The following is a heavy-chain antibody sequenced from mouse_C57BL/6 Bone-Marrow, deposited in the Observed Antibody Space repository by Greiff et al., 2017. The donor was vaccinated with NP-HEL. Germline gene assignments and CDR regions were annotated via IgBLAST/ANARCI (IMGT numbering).Heavy chain of an antibody. J-gene: IGHJ4*01. D-gene: IGHD2-1*01. Sequence: QVQLQQSGPGLVQPSQSLSITCTVSGFSLTSYGVHWVRQSPGKGLEWLGVIWRGGSTDYNAAFMSRLSITKDNSKSKVFYKMNSLQADDTAIYYCANHIYYGNYAYAMDYWGQGTSVTVSS. CDR3: ANHIYYGNYAYAMDY. CDR1: GFSLTSYG. CDR2: IWRGGST. V-gene: IGHV2-5*01.